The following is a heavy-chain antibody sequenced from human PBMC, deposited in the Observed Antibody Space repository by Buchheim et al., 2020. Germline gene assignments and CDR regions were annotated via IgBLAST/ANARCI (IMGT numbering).Heavy chain of an antibody. CDR2: IYPGDSDT. D-gene: IGHD4-23*01. V-gene: IGHV5-51*01. J-gene: IGHJ4*02. Sequence: EVQLVQSGAEVKKPGESLKISCKGSGYTFTIYWIAWVRQMPEKGLEWMGIIYPGDSDTRYSPSFQGQVTISADKSISTAYLQWSSLEPSDTAMYYCARRIYGGNSVYYFDYWGQGTL. CDR1: GYTFTIYW. CDR3: ARRIYGGNSVYYFDY.